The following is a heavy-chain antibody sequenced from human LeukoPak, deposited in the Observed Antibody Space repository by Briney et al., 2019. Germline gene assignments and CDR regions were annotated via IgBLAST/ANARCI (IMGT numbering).Heavy chain of an antibody. J-gene: IGHJ5*01. CDR2: INPSGGST. Sequence: ASVKVSCKASGYTFTSYYMHWVRQAPGQGLEWMGIINPSGGSTSYAQKFQGRVTMTRDTSTSTAYMELSSLTFEDTAVYFCARDLVCTVNCKDSWGQGTLVTVSS. CDR1: GYTFTSYY. D-gene: IGHD3/OR15-3a*01. V-gene: IGHV1-46*01. CDR3: ARDLVCTVNCKDS.